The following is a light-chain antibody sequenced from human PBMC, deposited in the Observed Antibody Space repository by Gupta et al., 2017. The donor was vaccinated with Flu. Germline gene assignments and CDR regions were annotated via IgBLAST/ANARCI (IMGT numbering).Light chain of an antibody. CDR2: EVS. J-gene: IGLJ1*01. V-gene: IGLV2-14*01. CDR3: SSYTSSTKGFV. CDR1: RSDVGDYNY. Sequence: QSALPQPASVSGSPGQSITISCTGTRSDVGDYNYVSWYQQHPGKAPKLMIYEVSNRPSGVSNRFSGSKSGNTASLTISGLQAEEGGDYYCSSYTSSTKGFVFGTGTKVTV.